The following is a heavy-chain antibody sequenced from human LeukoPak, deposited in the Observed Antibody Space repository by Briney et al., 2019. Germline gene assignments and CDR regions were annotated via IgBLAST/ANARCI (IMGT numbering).Heavy chain of an antibody. D-gene: IGHD3-22*01. CDR1: GGSISSGAN. Sequence: SETLSLTCAVSGGSISSGANCGWVRQPPGKGQEWIRINYHSGSTYYNPSLNSRVTISIDTSKNQFSLKLSSVTAADTAVYYCANSWYYLDSSGLPKSDAFDRWGQGTLATVSS. CDR2: NYHSGST. CDR3: ANSWYYLDSSGLPKSDAFDR. J-gene: IGHJ3*01. V-gene: IGHV4-38-2*01.